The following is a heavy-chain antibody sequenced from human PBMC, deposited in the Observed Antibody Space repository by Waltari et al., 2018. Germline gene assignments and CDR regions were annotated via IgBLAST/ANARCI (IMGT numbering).Heavy chain of an antibody. CDR2: MYFSGST. D-gene: IGHD3-10*01. CDR3: ARGDTSNWFASYFDF. V-gene: IGHV4-59*01. CDR1: AASISSYY. J-gene: IGHJ4*02. Sequence: QVRLQESGPGLVKPSETLSLTCTVSAASISSYYWSWIRQPPGKGLEWMAYMYFSGSTSSTPSLKSRGAISGDTSMKQFSLRLSSVTAADTAVYYCARGDTSNWFASYFDFWGQGILVSVSS.